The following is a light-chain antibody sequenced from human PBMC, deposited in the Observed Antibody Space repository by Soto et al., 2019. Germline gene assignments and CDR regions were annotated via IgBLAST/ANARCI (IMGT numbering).Light chain of an antibody. Sequence: DIQMTQSPSSLSASVGDRVTITCRASQSINTYLNWYQQIPGKSPKLLIYAASSLHSGVPSRFSGSGSGTDFTLTINRLQPEDFATYYCQQSYSTLLFTFGQGTRLEIK. CDR2: AAS. V-gene: IGKV1-39*01. CDR1: QSINTY. J-gene: IGKJ5*01. CDR3: QQSYSTLLFT.